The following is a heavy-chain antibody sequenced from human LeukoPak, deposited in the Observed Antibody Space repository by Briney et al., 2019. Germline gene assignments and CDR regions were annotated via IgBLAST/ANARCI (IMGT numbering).Heavy chain of an antibody. CDR2: MNPNSGNT. V-gene: IGHV1-8*01. Sequence: ASVKVSCKASGYTFTSYDISWVRQATGQGLEWMGWMNPNSGNTGYAQKFQGRVTMTRNTSISTAYMELSSLRSDDTAVYYCARARRLGYCSGGSCSYYFDYWGQGTLVTVSS. CDR3: ARARRLGYCSGGSCSYYFDY. CDR1: GYTFTSYD. D-gene: IGHD2-15*01. J-gene: IGHJ4*02.